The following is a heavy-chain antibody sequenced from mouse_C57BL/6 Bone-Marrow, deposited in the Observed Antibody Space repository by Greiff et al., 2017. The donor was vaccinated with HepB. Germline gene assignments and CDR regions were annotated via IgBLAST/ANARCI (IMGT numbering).Heavy chain of an antibody. Sequence: QVQLQQSGAELVRPGASVTLSCKASGYTFTDYEMHWVKQTPVHGLEWIGAIDPETGGTAYNQKFKGKAILTADKSSSTAYMELRSLTSEDSAVYYCTRTTPITTVVDYWGQGTTLTVSS. CDR3: TRTTPITTVVDY. CDR1: GYTFTDYE. J-gene: IGHJ2*01. D-gene: IGHD1-1*01. CDR2: IDPETGGT. V-gene: IGHV1-15*01.